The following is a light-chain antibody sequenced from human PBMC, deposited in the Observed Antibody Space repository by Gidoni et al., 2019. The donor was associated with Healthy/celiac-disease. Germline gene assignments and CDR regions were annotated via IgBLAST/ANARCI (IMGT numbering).Light chain of an antibody. V-gene: IGKV3-20*01. CDR3: QQYGSSPQT. CDR1: QSVSSSY. Sequence: EIVLTQSPGTLSLSPGEIATLSCRASQSVSSSYLAWYQQKPGQAPRLLIYGASSRATGIPDRFSGSGSGTDFTLTISRLEPEDFAVYYCQQYGSSPQTFXQXTKVEIK. CDR2: GAS. J-gene: IGKJ1*01.